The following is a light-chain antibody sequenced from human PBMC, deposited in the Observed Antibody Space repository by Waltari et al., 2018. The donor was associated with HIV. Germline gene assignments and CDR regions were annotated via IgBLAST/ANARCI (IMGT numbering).Light chain of an antibody. CDR2: RDD. Sequence: QSVVTQPPSASGTPGQRVVISCSGSNSNIGSNSVNWYQQVPGAAPKLPIYRDDQRFAGVPDRFSGSKSATSAALAISELRSEDEADYYCAVWDDSLRGGVFGGGTKLTVL. CDR1: NSNIGSNS. V-gene: IGLV1-47*01. J-gene: IGLJ3*02. CDR3: AVWDDSLRGGV.